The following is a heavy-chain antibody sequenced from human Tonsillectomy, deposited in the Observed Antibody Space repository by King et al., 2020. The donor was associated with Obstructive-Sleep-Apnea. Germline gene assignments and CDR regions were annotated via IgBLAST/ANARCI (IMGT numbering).Heavy chain of an antibody. CDR1: GFTLSSYS. CDR2: ICSSSSYI. V-gene: IGHV3-21*01. Sequence: VQLVESGGGLVKPGGSLRLSCAASGFTLSSYSMNWVRQAPGKGLEWVSSICSSSSYIYYADSVKGRFTISRDNAKNSLYLQMNSLRDEDTAVYYCARDSSYTATFDYWGQGTLVTVSS. D-gene: IGHD5-18*01. CDR3: ARDSSYTATFDY. J-gene: IGHJ4*02.